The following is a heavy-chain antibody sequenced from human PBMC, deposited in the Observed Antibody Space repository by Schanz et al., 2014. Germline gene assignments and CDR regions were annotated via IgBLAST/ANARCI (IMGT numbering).Heavy chain of an antibody. J-gene: IGHJ4*02. CDR3: AKSGDAYLLDY. D-gene: IGHD7-27*01. V-gene: IGHV3-66*03. CDR2: IYNGGGGRT. CDR1: GYTVSSNY. Sequence: EVQLVESGGGLIQPGGSLRLSCAASGYTVSSNYMSWVRQAPGKGLEWVSVIYNGGGGRTYYADSVKGRFTISSDNSKNTVYLQMNSLRGEDTAVYYCAKSGDAYLLDYWGQGTLVTVSS.